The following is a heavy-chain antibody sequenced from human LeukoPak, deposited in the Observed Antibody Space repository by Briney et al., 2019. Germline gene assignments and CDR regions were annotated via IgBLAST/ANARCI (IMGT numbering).Heavy chain of an antibody. J-gene: IGHJ4*02. CDR2: ISYDGSNK. V-gene: IGHV3-30*04. CDR3: ARDQAAIVGAPSAY. CDR1: GFTFSSYA. Sequence: GGSLRLSRAASGFTFSSYAMHWVRQAPGKGLEWVAVISYDGSNKYYADSVKGRFTISRDNSKNTLYLQMNSLRAEDTAVYYCARDQAAIVGAPSAYWGQGTLVTVSS. D-gene: IGHD1-26*01.